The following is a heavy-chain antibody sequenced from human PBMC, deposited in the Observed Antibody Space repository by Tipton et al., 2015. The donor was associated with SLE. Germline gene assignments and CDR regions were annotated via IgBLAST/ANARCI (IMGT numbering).Heavy chain of an antibody. CDR3: ATERDPAGAGPVAP. V-gene: IGHV3-30*04. J-gene: IGHJ5*02. CDR2: ISYDGSNK. Sequence: SLRLSCAASGFTFSSYAMHWVRQAPGKGLEWVAVISYDGSNKYYADSVKGRFTISRDNSKNTLYLQMNSLRAEDTAVYYCATERDPAGAGPVAPGGQGTLVTVPS. CDR1: GFTFSSYA.